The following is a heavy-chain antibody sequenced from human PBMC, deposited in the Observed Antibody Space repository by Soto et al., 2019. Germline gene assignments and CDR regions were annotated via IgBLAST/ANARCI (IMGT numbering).Heavy chain of an antibody. CDR2: ASYDGSYK. Sequence: QVQLVESGGGVVQPGRSLRLSCAASGFTFSSFGMHWVRQAPGKGLEWVAVASYDGSYKYYADSVKGRFTISRDNSKNPLYLQMNRLRAEDTAVYYCAKDRSVVATTPDFDYWGQGTLVTVSS. CDR1: GFTFSSFG. CDR3: AKDRSVVATTPDFDY. D-gene: IGHD5-12*01. J-gene: IGHJ4*02. V-gene: IGHV3-30*18.